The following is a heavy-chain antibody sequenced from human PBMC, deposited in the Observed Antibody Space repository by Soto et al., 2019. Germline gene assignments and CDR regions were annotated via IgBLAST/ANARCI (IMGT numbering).Heavy chain of an antibody. Sequence: GGSLRLSCAASGFTFSDHYMSWIRQAPGKGLEWIGYSSNSGSFTRYADSVEGRFSISRDNAKNSLYLQINSLRGDDTAIYYCVRSGDNYNLLDYWGQGTPVTVSS. CDR1: GFTFSDHY. CDR2: SSNSGSFT. CDR3: VRSGDNYNLLDY. D-gene: IGHD1-1*01. J-gene: IGHJ4*02. V-gene: IGHV3-11*06.